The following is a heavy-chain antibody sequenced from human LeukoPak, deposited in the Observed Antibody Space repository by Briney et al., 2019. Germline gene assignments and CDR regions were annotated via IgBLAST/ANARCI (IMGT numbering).Heavy chain of an antibody. J-gene: IGHJ4*02. D-gene: IGHD3-10*01. CDR2: ISGGGGST. CDR1: GFTFSSYA. CDR3: AKAPRYSSSSGYYYGSGSLDY. Sequence: GGSLRLSCAASGFTFSSYAMSWVRQAPGKGLEWVSAISGGGGSTYYADSVKGRFTISRDNSKNTLYLQMNSLRAEDTAVYYCAKAPRYSSSSGYYYGSGSLDYWGQGTLVTVSS. V-gene: IGHV3-23*01.